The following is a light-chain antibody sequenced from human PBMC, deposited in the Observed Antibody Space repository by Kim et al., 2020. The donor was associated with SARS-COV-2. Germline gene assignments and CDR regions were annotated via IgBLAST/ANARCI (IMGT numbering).Light chain of an antibody. J-gene: IGLJ2*01. CDR2: DVT. CDR3: CSYAGRYTWI. CDR1: SSDVGPYNS. Sequence: GQSVTISCTGTSSDVGPYNSVSWYQQNPGKAPKLMISDVTDRPSGVPDRFSGFKSGNTASLTISGLQAEDEADYYCCSYAGRYTWIFGGGTQLTVL. V-gene: IGLV2-11*03.